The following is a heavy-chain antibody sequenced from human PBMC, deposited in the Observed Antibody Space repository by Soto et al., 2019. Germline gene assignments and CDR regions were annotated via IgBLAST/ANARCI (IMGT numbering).Heavy chain of an antibody. CDR3: AKDKYRPPINWFDP. CDR1: GFSFSNNS. Sequence: GGSLRLSCAASGFSFSNNSIHWVRQAPGKGLVWVARIKSDGSTTSFEDSVKGRFTISRDNSKNTLYLQMNSLRAEDTAVYYCAKDKYRPPINWFDPWGQGTLVTVSS. CDR2: IKSDGSTT. J-gene: IGHJ5*02. D-gene: IGHD5-12*01. V-gene: IGHV3-74*01.